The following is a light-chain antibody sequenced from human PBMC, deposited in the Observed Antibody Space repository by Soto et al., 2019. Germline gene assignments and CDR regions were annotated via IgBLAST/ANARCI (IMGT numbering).Light chain of an antibody. V-gene: IGKV3-20*01. CDR1: QSVSSSY. Sequence: EIVLTQSPGTLSLSPGERATLSCRASQSVSSSYLAWYQQKPGQAPRLLIYGASRRATAIPERFSGSWSGTDFTLTISRLEPEDFAVYYCHHYDRSPPWTFGQGTKVEIK. CDR2: GAS. CDR3: HHYDRSPPWT. J-gene: IGKJ1*01.